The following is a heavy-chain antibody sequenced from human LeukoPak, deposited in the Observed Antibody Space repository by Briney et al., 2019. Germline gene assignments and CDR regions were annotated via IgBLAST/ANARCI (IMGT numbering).Heavy chain of an antibody. CDR3: ARDRGWYDY. CDR1: GFTFSSYW. D-gene: IGHD6-19*01. CDR2: IKQDGSEK. Sequence: GGSLRLSCADSGFTFSSYWMSWVRQAPGKGLEWVANIKQDGSEKYYVDSVKGRFTISRDNAKNSLYLQMNSLRVEDTAVYYCARDRGWYDYWGQGTLVSVSS. V-gene: IGHV3-7*03. J-gene: IGHJ4*02.